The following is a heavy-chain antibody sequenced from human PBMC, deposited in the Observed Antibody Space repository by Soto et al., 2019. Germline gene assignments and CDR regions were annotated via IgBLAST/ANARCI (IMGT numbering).Heavy chain of an antibody. D-gene: IGHD3-9*01. J-gene: IGHJ4*02. CDR3: AKDGAFCDPYYIED. CDR1: GFTLISHG. V-gene: IGHV3-30*18. Sequence: QVQLVESGGGVVQPERSLRLSCVASGFTLISHGMHWVRQAPAKGLEWVAFISNDGSKKNYADSVRGRLTISRDNSKNTLYLEMNSLRPEDTGVYHCAKDGAFCDPYYIEDWGQGTLITVST. CDR2: ISNDGSKK.